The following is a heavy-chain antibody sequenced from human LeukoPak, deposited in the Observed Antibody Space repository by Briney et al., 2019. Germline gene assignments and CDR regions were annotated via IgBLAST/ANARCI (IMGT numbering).Heavy chain of an antibody. V-gene: IGHV3-72*01. D-gene: IGHD1-26*01. CDR1: GFTFSEYP. J-gene: IGHJ3*02. CDR2: TKNKANSYTT. Sequence: GGSLRLSCVDSGFTFSEYPMDSRRQAAGKGLEWVGRTKNKANSYTTEYAASVKGRFTISRDDSKNSLYLQMNSLKIEDTAVYYSTREEQAAVYIWGQGTMVTVSS. CDR3: TREEQAAVYI.